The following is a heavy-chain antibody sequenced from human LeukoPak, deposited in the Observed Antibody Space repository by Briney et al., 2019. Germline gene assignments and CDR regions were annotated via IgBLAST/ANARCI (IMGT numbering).Heavy chain of an antibody. CDR3: TRNTGRREGWFDP. V-gene: IGHV3-30*19. CDR1: GLTFRHYG. Sequence: GGSLRLSCAASGLTFRHYGMHWVRQTPGKGLEWVAFIESDESISQYADLVKGRFTISRDNCKNMLYLQMNSLRTEDTAMYYCTRNTGRREGWFDPWGQGTLVTVSS. D-gene: IGHD1-26*01. J-gene: IGHJ5*02. CDR2: IESDESIS.